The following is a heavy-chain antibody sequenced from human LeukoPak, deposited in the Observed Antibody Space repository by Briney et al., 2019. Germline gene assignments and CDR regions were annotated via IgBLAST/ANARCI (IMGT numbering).Heavy chain of an antibody. CDR1: GFTFSSYG. Sequence: GGSLRLSCAASGFTFSSYGMHWVRQAPGKGLEWVAVISYDGSNKYYADSVKGRFTISRDNSKNTLYLQMNSLRDEDTAVYYWANENYYDCSGYIDYWGEGALVTVSS. CDR3: ANENYYDCSGYIDY. V-gene: IGHV3-30*18. D-gene: IGHD3-22*01. CDR2: ISYDGSNK. J-gene: IGHJ4*02.